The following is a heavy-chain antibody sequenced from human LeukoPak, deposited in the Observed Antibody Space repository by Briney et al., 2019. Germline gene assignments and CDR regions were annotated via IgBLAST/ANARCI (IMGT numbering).Heavy chain of an antibody. CDR2: ISGSGDNT. D-gene: IGHD3-10*01. V-gene: IGHV3-23*01. Sequence: PGGSLRLSCVVSGFTFNNHAMSWVRQAPGKGLEWVSAISGSGDNTFYAGSVRGRFTISRDNPKNTLYLQMDSLRAEDTAIYYCTKDFRGSGYFFDYWGQGTPVTVSS. J-gene: IGHJ4*02. CDR1: GFTFNNHA. CDR3: TKDFRGSGYFFDY.